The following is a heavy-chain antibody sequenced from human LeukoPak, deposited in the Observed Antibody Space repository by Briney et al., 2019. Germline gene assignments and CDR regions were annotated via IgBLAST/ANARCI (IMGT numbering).Heavy chain of an antibody. CDR1: GGTFSSYA. D-gene: IGHD3-3*01. J-gene: IGHJ4*02. CDR2: IIPILGIA. Sequence: SVNVSCKASGGTFSSYAISWVRQAPGQGLEWMGRIIPILGIANYAQKFQGRVTITADKSTSTAYMELSSLRSEDTAVYYCARDRVEIFGDYWGQGTLVTVSS. V-gene: IGHV1-69*04. CDR3: ARDRVEIFGDY.